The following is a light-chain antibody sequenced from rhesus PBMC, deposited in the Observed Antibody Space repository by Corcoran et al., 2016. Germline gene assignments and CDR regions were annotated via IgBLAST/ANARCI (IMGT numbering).Light chain of an antibody. J-gene: IGKJ3*01. V-gene: IGKV1-46*01. CDR1: QSFSSS. CDR2: SAS. Sequence: DIQMTQSPSSLAASVGDTVTITCRARQSFSSSLAWYQQKPGKAPTLLIYSASSLQSGVPSRFSGSKSGTDFTLPISSLQPEDIASYYCQQYYSDPFTFGPGTKLDIK. CDR3: QQYYSDPFT.